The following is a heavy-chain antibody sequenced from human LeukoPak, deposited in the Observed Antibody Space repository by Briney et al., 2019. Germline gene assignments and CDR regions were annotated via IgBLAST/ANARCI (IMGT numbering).Heavy chain of an antibody. CDR2: IYYSGST. CDR3: ARGYYGDYYFDY. D-gene: IGHD4-17*01. Sequence: SETLSLTCTVSGGSMSSYYWSWIRQPPGKGLEWIGYIYYSGSTNYNPSLKSRVTISVDTSKNQFSLKLSSVTAADTAVYYCARGYYGDYYFDYWGQGTLVTVSS. J-gene: IGHJ4*02. V-gene: IGHV4-59*12. CDR1: GGSMSSYY.